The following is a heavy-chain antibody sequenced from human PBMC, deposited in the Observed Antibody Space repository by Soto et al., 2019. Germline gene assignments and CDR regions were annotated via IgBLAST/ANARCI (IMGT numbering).Heavy chain of an antibody. D-gene: IGHD4-17*01. CDR2: INPNSGRT. CDR1: GGTFSSYA. J-gene: IGHJ6*03. Sequence: GASVKVSCKASGGTFSSYAISWVRQAPGQGLEWMGWINPNSGRTKFAQNFQGWVTMTGDTSIKTVYMELSSLRSDATAVYYCARESGGTTATLDYYYFYMDVWGKGTTVTVSS. CDR3: ARESGGTTATLDYYYFYMDV. V-gene: IGHV1-2*04.